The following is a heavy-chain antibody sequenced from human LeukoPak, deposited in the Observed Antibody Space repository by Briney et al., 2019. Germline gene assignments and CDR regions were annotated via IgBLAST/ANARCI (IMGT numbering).Heavy chain of an antibody. V-gene: IGHV1-2*02. J-gene: IGHJ5*02. CDR2: INPNSGGT. CDR1: GYTFTVYY. Sequence: ASVKVSCKASGYTFTVYYMHWVRQAPGQGLEWMGWINPNSGGTNYSQKFQGRVTMTRDTSISTAYMELSRLRSDDTAVYYFARVRPLNYYGSGSYLGSWGQGTLVTVSS. D-gene: IGHD3-10*01. CDR3: ARVRPLNYYGSGSYLGS.